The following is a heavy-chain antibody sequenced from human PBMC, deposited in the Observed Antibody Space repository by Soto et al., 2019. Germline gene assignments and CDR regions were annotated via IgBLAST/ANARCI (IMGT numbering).Heavy chain of an antibody. Sequence: QVQLVQSGAEVKKPGSSVKVSCKASGGTFSSYAISWVRQAPGQVLEWMGWIIPIFGTANYAQKFQGRVTITADESTSTAYMELSSLRSEDTAVYYCARSQIYYDSSGYYTPYYFDYWGQGTLVTVSS. CDR1: GGTFSSYA. CDR3: ARSQIYYDSSGYYTPYYFDY. CDR2: IIPIFGTA. V-gene: IGHV1-69*01. J-gene: IGHJ4*02. D-gene: IGHD3-22*01.